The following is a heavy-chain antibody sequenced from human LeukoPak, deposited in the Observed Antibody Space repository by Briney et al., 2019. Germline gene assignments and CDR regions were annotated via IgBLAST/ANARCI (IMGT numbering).Heavy chain of an antibody. V-gene: IGHV3-7*01. CDR2: IRQDGSVK. Sequence: PGGSLRLSCEAAAFSFSGYWMNWVRQAPGKGLEWVANIRQDGSVKNYVDSVKGRFTISSDNARNSLYLQMNSLRVEDTAVYYCARDPVGAPYYDSWGQGTLVSVSS. CDR3: ARDPVGAPYYDS. J-gene: IGHJ4*02. CDR1: AFSFSGYW. D-gene: IGHD1-26*01.